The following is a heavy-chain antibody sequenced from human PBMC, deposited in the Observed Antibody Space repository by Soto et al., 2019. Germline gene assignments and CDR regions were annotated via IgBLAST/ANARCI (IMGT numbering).Heavy chain of an antibody. D-gene: IGHD5-18*01. Sequence: GGSLRLSCAASRFAFSAFWMGWVRQGPGKGLEWVANIKHDGSEKYYVDSVKGRFTISRDNAKNSLSLQMKNLRAEDTAVYYCARARGYNYGYRHYFDFWGRGTLVTVSS. V-gene: IGHV3-7*04. J-gene: IGHJ4*02. CDR3: ARARGYNYGYRHYFDF. CDR2: IKHDGSEK. CDR1: RFAFSAFW.